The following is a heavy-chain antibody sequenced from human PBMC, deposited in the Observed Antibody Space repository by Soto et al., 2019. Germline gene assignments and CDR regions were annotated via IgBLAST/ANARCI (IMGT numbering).Heavy chain of an antibody. CDR1: GFSLSTSGVG. J-gene: IGHJ4*02. V-gene: IGHV2-5*02. CDR2: IYWDDDK. CDR3: AHRRCGVVGANSDLDY. Sequence: QITLKESGPTLVKPTQTLTLTCTFSGFSLSTSGVGVGWIRQTPGKALEWLALIYWDDDKRYSPSLKSRLTITKDTSNNQVVLTMTNMDPVDTATYYCAHRRCGVVGANSDLDYCGQGTLVTFSS. D-gene: IGHD1-26*01.